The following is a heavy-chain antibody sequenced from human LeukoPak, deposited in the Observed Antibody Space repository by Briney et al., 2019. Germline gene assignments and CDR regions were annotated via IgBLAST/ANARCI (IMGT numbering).Heavy chain of an antibody. V-gene: IGHV4-34*01. J-gene: IGHJ4*02. D-gene: IGHD3-22*01. CDR3: ARVGMAHYYDSSGYYPSYFDY. CDR1: GGSFSGYY. Sequence: SETLSLTCAVYGGSFSGYYWSWIRQPPGKGLEWIGEINHSGSTNYNPSLKSRVTISVDTSKNQFSLKLSSVTAADTAVYYCARVGMAHYYDSSGYYPSYFDYWGQETLVTVSS. CDR2: INHSGST.